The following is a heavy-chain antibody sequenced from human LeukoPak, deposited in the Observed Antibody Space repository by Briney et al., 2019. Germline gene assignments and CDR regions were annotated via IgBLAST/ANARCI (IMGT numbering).Heavy chain of an antibody. Sequence: GGSLRLSCAASGFTFSSYGMHWVRQAPGKGLEGVAFIRYDGSNKYYADSVKGRFTISRDNSKNTLYLQMNSLRAEDTAVYYCAKEQGGYSYGPTXXXQGTLVTVSS. V-gene: IGHV3-30*02. CDR2: IRYDGSNK. D-gene: IGHD5-18*01. J-gene: IGHJ4*02. CDR3: AKEQGGYSYGPTX. CDR1: GFTFSSYG.